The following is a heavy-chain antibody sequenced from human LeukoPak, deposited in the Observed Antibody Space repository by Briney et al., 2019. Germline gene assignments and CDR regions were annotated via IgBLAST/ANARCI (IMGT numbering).Heavy chain of an antibody. V-gene: IGHV4-61*02. J-gene: IGHJ6*03. CDR3: ARVQPPWYGFNYYYMDV. CDR2: IYTSGST. Sequence: SETLSLTCTVSGGSINSDNYYWTWIRQPAGKGLEWIGRIYTSGSTNYNPSLKSRVTMSVDTSKNQFSLKLSSVTAADTAVYYCARVQPPWYGFNYYYMDVWGKGTTVTVSS. CDR1: GGSINSDNYY. D-gene: IGHD6-13*01.